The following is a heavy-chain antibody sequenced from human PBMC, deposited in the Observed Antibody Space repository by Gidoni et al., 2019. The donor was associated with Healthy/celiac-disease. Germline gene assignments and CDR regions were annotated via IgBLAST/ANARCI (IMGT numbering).Heavy chain of an antibody. CDR3: ARVYYDSIRPPHYYYYYGMDV. V-gene: IGHV4-34*01. J-gene: IGHJ6*02. Sequence: QVQLQQRGAGLLKPSETLSLTGAVYGGSFSGYYWSWIRQPPGKGLEWIGEINHSGSTNYNPSLKSRVTISVDTSKNQFSLKLSSVTAADTAVYYCARVYYDSIRPPHYYYYYGMDVWGQGPTVTVSS. CDR1: GGSFSGYY. CDR2: INHSGST. D-gene: IGHD3-22*01.